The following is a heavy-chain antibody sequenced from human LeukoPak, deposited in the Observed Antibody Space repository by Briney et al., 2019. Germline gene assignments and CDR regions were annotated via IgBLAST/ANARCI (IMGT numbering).Heavy chain of an antibody. CDR1: GYSISSGYY. CDR2: IYHSGST. V-gene: IGHV4-38-2*02. D-gene: IGHD3-10*01. CDR3: ARDFSITMVRGALDY. Sequence: PSETLSLTCAASGYSISSGYYWGWIRQPPGKGLEWIGSIYHSGSTYYNPSLKSRVTISVDTSKNQFSLKLSSVTAADTAVYYCARDFSITMVRGALDYWGQGTLVTVSS. J-gene: IGHJ4*02.